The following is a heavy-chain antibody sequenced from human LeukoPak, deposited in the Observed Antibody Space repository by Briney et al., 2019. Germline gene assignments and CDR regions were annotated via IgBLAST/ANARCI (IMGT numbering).Heavy chain of an antibody. CDR2: IGISSGNT. Sequence: PGGSLRLSCAASGFNFIDHSMNWVRQASGKGLEWISYIGISSGNTKYADSVKGRFTISRDKARNSLYLQMNSLRVEDTAVYYCARDHRYAFDNWGHGTLVTVSS. CDR1: GFNFIDHS. CDR3: ARDHRYAFDN. D-gene: IGHD5-12*01. V-gene: IGHV3-48*01. J-gene: IGHJ4*01.